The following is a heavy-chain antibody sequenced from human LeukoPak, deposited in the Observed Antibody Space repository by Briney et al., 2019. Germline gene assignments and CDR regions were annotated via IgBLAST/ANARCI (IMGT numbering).Heavy chain of an antibody. V-gene: IGHV1-8*03. Sequence: ASVKVSCKASGYTLTSYGISWGRQATGHGLRWMGWMNPNSGNTGYAQKFQGRVTITRKTSISTAYMKLRSLRSEDTAVYSCARGGATIFGVVKGPAYYYMDVWGKGTTVTVSS. CDR1: GYTLTSYG. J-gene: IGHJ6*03. CDR2: MNPNSGNT. D-gene: IGHD3-3*01. CDR3: ARGGATIFGVVKGPAYYYMDV.